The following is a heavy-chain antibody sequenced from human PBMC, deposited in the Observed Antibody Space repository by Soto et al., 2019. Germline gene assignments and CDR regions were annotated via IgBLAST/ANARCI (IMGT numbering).Heavy chain of an antibody. CDR3: VSQRTSVLTQAYFDY. CDR1: GGSVSNSNYY. CDR2: VYYRGRS. D-gene: IGHD2-8*01. Sequence: SETLSLTCTVSGGSVSNSNYYWGWIRQSPGKGLGWIGSVYYRGRSYSKSSVKSRVTISVDTSKNQFSLNLNSVTASDTAVYYCVSQRTSVLTQAYFDYWGPGALVTVSS. V-gene: IGHV4-39*01. J-gene: IGHJ4*02.